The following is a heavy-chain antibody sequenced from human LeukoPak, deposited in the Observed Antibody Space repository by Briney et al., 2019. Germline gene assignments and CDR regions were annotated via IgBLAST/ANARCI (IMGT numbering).Heavy chain of an antibody. J-gene: IGHJ4*02. CDR1: GGSFSGYY. V-gene: IGHV4-59*01. D-gene: IGHD6-13*01. Sequence: PSETLSLTCAVYGGSFSGYYWSWIRQPPGKGLEWIGYIYYSGSTNYNPSLKSRVTISVDTSKNQFSLKLSSVTAADTAVYYCARAGYSSSWYFDYWGQGTLVTVSS. CDR3: ARAGYSSSWYFDY. CDR2: IYYSGST.